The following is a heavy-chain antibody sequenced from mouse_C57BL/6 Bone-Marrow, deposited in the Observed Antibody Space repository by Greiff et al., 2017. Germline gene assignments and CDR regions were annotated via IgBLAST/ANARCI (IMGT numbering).Heavy chain of an antibody. CDR3: AKAYGNDSVFAY. Sequence: EVQRVESGGGLVKPGGSLKLSCAASGFTFSDYGMHWVRQAPEKGLEWVAYISSGSSTIYYADTVKGRFTISRDNAKNTLFLQMTSLRSEDTAMYYCAKAYGNDSVFAYWGQGTMVTVSA. CDR2: ISSGSSTI. V-gene: IGHV5-17*01. J-gene: IGHJ3*01. D-gene: IGHD2-2*01. CDR1: GFTFSDYG.